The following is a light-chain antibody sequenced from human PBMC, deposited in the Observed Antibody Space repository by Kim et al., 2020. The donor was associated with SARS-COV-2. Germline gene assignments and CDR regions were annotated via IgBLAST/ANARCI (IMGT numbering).Light chain of an antibody. CDR2: HDR. CDR1: NIGRKT. J-gene: IGLJ3*02. CDR3: QVWDDRSDHVV. Sequence: SYELTQPPSVSVAPGETARFTCGGDNIGRKTVHWYRQRPGQAPVLVIYHDRDRPSGIPERYSGSNSGNTATLTISRVDAGDEADYYCQVWDDRSDHVVFGGGTQLTVL. V-gene: IGLV3-21*04.